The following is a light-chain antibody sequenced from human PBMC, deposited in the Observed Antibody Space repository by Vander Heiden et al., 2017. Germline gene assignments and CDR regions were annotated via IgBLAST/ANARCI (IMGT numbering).Light chain of an antibody. CDR1: RSNLGSTT. V-gene: IGLV1-44*01. CDR3: AAWDDSLNGWV. CDR2: SNN. J-gene: IGLJ3*02. Sequence: QSALTQPPSASGTPGQRVTISSYGSRSNLGSTTVHWYEQLPRTAPKLLIYSNNQRPSGVPDRFSGSKSGTSASLAISGLQSEDEADYYCAAWDDSLNGWVFGGGTKLTVL.